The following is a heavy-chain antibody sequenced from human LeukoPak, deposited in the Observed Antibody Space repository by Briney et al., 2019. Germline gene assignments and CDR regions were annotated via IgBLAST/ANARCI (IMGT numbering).Heavy chain of an antibody. Sequence: SETLSLTCTVSGGSISISNYYCGWIRQPPGKGLEWIGIISYSGNTDYNPYLNSRVTISLDTSKNTFSLKLTSVTAADTAVYYCARTEGDNNGYYSREGAFDYWGQGTLVTVSS. D-gene: IGHD3-22*01. CDR1: GGSISISNYY. CDR3: ARTEGDNNGYYSREGAFDY. V-gene: IGHV4-39*07. CDR2: ISYSGNT. J-gene: IGHJ4*02.